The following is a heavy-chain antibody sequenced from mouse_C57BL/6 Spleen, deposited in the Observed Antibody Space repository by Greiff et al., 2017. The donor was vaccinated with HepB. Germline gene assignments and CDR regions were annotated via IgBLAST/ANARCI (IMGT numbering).Heavy chain of an antibody. J-gene: IGHJ4*01. V-gene: IGHV1-19*01. CDR2: INPYNGGT. CDR3: ARSYYGSSPYYYAMDY. CDR1: GYTFTDYY. Sequence: VQLQQSGPVLVKPGASVKMSCKASGYTFTDYYMNWVKQSHGKSLEWIGVINPYNGGTSYNQKFKGKATLTVDKSSSTAYMELNSLTSEDSAVYYCARSYYGSSPYYYAMDYWGQGTSVTVSS. D-gene: IGHD1-1*01.